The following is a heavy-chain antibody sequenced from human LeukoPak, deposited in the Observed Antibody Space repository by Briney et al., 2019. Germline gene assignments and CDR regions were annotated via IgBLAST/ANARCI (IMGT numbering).Heavy chain of an antibody. CDR3: ARDRGYSYGIDY. J-gene: IGHJ4*02. Sequence: SETLSLTCTVSGGSISSYYWSWIRQPPEKGLVWIGYIYYSGSTNYNPSLKSRVTISVDTSKNQFSLKLSSVTAADTAVYYCARDRGYSYGIDYWGQGTLVTVSS. V-gene: IGHV4-59*01. CDR1: GGSISSYY. CDR2: IYYSGST. D-gene: IGHD5-18*01.